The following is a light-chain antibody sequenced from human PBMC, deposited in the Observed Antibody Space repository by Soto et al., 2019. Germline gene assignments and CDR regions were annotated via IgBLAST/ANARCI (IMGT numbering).Light chain of an antibody. J-gene: IGKJ1*01. CDR2: GAY. CDR1: QSVSSSY. Sequence: EIVLTQSPGTLSLSPGERATLSCSASQSVSSSYLAWYQQKPGQAPRLLIYGAYSRATGITDRFSGSGSGTDFTITISRLEPEDFAVYYCQQYGSSPRTFGQGTQVDIK. V-gene: IGKV3-20*01. CDR3: QQYGSSPRT.